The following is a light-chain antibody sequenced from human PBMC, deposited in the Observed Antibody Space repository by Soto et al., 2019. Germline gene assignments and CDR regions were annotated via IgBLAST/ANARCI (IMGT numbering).Light chain of an antibody. Sequence: IQMTQFPASLSVSVWDRVSITCRASQTISSWLAWYQQKPGKAPKLLIYKASTLKSGVPSRFSGSGSGTEFTLTISSLQPDDFAPYYCQQSYSAPITFAQGARLEV. CDR2: KAS. CDR3: QQSYSAPIT. V-gene: IGKV1-5*03. J-gene: IGKJ5*01. CDR1: QTISSW.